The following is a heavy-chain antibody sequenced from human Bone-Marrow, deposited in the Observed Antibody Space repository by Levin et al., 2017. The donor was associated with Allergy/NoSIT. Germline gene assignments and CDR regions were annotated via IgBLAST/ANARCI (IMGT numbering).Heavy chain of an antibody. CDR1: GGSVSSGSYY. CDR2: IYYSGST. CDR3: ARDSIMITFGGVTNMKSGYYYYGMDV. Sequence: PSETLSLTCTVSGGSVSSGSYYWSWIRQPPGKGLEWIGYIYYSGSTNYNPSLKSRVTISVDTSKNQFSLKLSSVTAADTAVYYCARDSIMITFGGVTNMKSGYYYYGMDVWGQGTTVTVSS. D-gene: IGHD3-16*01. V-gene: IGHV4-61*01. J-gene: IGHJ6*02.